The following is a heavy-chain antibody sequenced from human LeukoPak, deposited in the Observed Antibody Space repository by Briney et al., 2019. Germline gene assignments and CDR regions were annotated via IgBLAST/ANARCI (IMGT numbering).Heavy chain of an antibody. V-gene: IGHV1-2*02. CDR2: INPNSGGT. Sequence: GASVKVSCKASGYTFTGYYMHWVRQAPGQGLEWMGWINPNSGGTNYAQKFQGRVTMTRDTSISTAYMELSRLRSDDTAVYYCARDPITMVRDYYYYYMDVWGKGTTVTVSS. J-gene: IGHJ6*03. CDR1: GYTFTGYY. CDR3: ARDPITMVRDYYYYYMDV. D-gene: IGHD3-10*01.